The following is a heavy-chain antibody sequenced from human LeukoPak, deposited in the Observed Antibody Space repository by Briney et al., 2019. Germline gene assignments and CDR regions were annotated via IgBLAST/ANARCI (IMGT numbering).Heavy chain of an antibody. CDR3: AKDQLGGSFDY. CDR2: ISYDGSNK. CDR1: GFTLSSYG. Sequence: PGGSLRLSCAASGFTLSSYGMHWVRQAPGKGMEWVAVISYDGSNKYYADSVKGRFTISRDNSKNTLYLQMNSLRAEDTAVYYCAKDQLGGSFDYWGQGTLVTVSS. J-gene: IGHJ4*02. V-gene: IGHV3-30*18. D-gene: IGHD7-27*01.